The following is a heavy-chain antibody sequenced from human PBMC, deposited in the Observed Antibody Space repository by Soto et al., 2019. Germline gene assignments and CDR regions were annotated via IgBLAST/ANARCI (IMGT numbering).Heavy chain of an antibody. V-gene: IGHV4-39*01. J-gene: IGHJ5*02. CDR3: ARYIVVVPAAIQGGWFDP. Sequence: QLQLQESGPGLVKPSETLSLTCTVSGGSISSSSYYWGWIRQPPWKGLEWIGSIYYSGSTYYNPSLKSRVTISVDTSKNQFSLKLSSVTAADTAVYYCARYIVVVPAAIQGGWFDPWGQGTLVTVSS. CDR1: GGSISSSSYY. CDR2: IYYSGST. D-gene: IGHD2-2*01.